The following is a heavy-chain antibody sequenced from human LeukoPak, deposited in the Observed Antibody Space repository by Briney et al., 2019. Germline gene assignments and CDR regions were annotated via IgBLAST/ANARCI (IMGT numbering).Heavy chain of an antibody. CDR1: GFTVSGNY. V-gene: IGHV3-53*01. Sequence: GGSLRLSCAVSGFTVSGNYMSWDRQAPGKVLEWVSLIYSGGTTYYADSVKGRFTISRDNSKNTLYLQMNSLRAEDTAVYYCARRAGGHSHPYDYWGQGILVTVSS. CDR2: IYSGGTT. CDR3: ARRAGGHSHPYDY. J-gene: IGHJ4*02. D-gene: IGHD4-23*01.